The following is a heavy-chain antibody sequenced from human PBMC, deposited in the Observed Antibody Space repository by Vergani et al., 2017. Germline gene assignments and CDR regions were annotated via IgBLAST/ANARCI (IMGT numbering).Heavy chain of an antibody. D-gene: IGHD3-9*01. V-gene: IGHV2-5*01. Sequence: QITLRESGPTLVKPTQTLTLTCTFSGFSLTTGGEGVGWIRQPPGRALEWPAFVYWNDDERYSPSLKSRVTITKDTSKNEVILTMVTMDPVDTATYYCVHRLGYFDWDGAFDVWGPGTMVTVSS. J-gene: IGHJ3*01. CDR3: VHRLGYFDWDGAFDV. CDR2: VYWNDDE. CDR1: GFSLTTGGEG.